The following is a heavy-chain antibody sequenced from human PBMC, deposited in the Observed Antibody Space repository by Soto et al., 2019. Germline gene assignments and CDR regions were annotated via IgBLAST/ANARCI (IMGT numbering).Heavy chain of an antibody. CDR2: IYYSGST. CDR1: DGSIRSSSYY. J-gene: IGHJ6*03. V-gene: IGHV4-39*01. Sequence: TMSLTCTVADGSIRSSSYYWGRKSQPPGKGLEWIGSIYYSGSTYYNPSLKSRVTISVDTSKNQFSLKLSSVTAADTAVYYCARLYCTNGVCYTGYYYYYYYMDVWGKGTTVTVSS. D-gene: IGHD2-8*01. CDR3: ARLYCTNGVCYTGYYYYYYYMDV.